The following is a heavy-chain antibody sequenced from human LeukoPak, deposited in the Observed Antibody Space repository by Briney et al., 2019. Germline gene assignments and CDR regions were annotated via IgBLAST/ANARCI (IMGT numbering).Heavy chain of an antibody. J-gene: IGHJ4*02. V-gene: IGHV4-59*08. CDR3: ARGAGAGYNLQPFDY. CDR1: GGSISSYY. D-gene: IGHD5-24*01. CDR2: IYYSGST. Sequence: SETLSLTCTVSGGSISSYYWSWIRQPPGKGLEWIGYIYYSGSTKYNPSLKSRVSISVDTSKNQFSLKLCSVTAADTAVYYCARGAGAGYNLQPFDYWGQGTLVTVSS.